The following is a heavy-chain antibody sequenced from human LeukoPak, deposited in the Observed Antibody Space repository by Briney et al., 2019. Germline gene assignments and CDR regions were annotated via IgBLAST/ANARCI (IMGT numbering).Heavy chain of an antibody. V-gene: IGHV4-61*08. Sequence: SETLSLTCTVSGGSISSGDYYWSWIRQPPGKGLEWIGYIYSSGSTNYNPSLKSRVTISVDTSKNQFSLKLSSVTAADTAVYYCARVSSSWYYYWGQGTLVTVSS. CDR1: GGSISSGDYY. CDR2: IYSSGST. D-gene: IGHD6-13*01. J-gene: IGHJ4*02. CDR3: ARVSSSWYYY.